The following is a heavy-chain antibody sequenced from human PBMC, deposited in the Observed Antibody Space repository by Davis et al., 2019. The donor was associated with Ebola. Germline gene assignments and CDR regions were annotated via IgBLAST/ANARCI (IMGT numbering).Heavy chain of an antibody. J-gene: IGHJ4*02. CDR1: GFTFSSFW. CDR3: AREGRYCSGGSCYLPMI. D-gene: IGHD2-15*01. CDR2: IKQGGSEK. Sequence: GGSLRLSCAASGFTFSSFWMSWVRQAPGKGLEWVANIKQGGSEKYYVDSVKGRFTISRDNAKNSLYLQMNSLRAEDTAVYYCAREGRYCSGGSCYLPMIWGQGTLVTVSS. V-gene: IGHV3-7*01.